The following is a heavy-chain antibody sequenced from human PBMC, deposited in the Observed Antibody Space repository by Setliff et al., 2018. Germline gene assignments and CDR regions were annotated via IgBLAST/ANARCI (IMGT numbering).Heavy chain of an antibody. CDR2: IFYRGTT. Sequence: SETLSLTCDVSGYSISSDYYWGWIRQPPGRGLEWIGTIFYRGTTYYNLSLKSPVTISADRSKNQFSLNLTSVIAADTAVYYCARDYQGGWFAPWGQGTLVTVSS. CDR3: ARDYQGGWFAP. V-gene: IGHV4-38-2*02. CDR1: GYSISSDYY. D-gene: IGHD3-16*01. J-gene: IGHJ5*02.